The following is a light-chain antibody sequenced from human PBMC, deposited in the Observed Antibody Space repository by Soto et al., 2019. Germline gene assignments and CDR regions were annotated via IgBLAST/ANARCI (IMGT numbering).Light chain of an antibody. CDR3: QTWGTGTVV. J-gene: IGLJ2*01. Sequence: QLVLTQSPSASASLGASVKLTCTLSSGHSSYALAWHQQQPEKGPRFLMKLHSDGSHSKGDGIPDRFSGSSSGAERYLTISSLQSEDEADYYCQTWGTGTVVFGGGTQLTVL. V-gene: IGLV4-69*01. CDR2: LHSDGSH. CDR1: SGHSSYA.